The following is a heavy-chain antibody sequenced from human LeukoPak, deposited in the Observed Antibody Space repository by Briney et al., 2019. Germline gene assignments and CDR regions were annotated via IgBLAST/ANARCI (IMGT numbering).Heavy chain of an antibody. Sequence: GGSLRLSCAASGLTFSSYEMNWVRQAPGKGLDWVSYISTSGSTIYYADSVKGRFTIYRDNAKNSLYLQMNSLRAEDTAVYYCASGQRGLLDYWGQGTLVTVSS. J-gene: IGHJ4*02. CDR3: ASGQRGLLDY. D-gene: IGHD6-25*01. V-gene: IGHV3-48*03. CDR2: ISTSGSTI. CDR1: GLTFSSYE.